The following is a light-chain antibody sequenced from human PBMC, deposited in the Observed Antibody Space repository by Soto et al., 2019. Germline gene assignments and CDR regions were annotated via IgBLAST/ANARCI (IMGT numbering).Light chain of an antibody. CDR2: AAS. CDR3: QLYGSSHMFS. V-gene: IGKV3-20*01. J-gene: IGKJ2*01. CDR1: ESISSSY. Sequence: EIVLTQSPCTLSLSPGDGATLSCRASESISSSYLACYQQRPGPSPSLLIYAASSRAAGIPDRFSGSGSGADFSLLISRLEPEDVAAYYCQLYGSSHMFSFGQGTKLQIK.